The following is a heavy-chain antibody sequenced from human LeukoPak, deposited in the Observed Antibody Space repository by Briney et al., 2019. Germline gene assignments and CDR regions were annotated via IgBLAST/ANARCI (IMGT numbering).Heavy chain of an antibody. V-gene: IGHV3-53*01. CDR2: IYSGGST. J-gene: IGHJ3*02. D-gene: IGHD1-1*01. Sequence: GGSLRLSCAASGFTVSSNYMSWVRQAPGKGLEWVSVIYSGGSTYYADSVKGRFTISRDNSKNTLYLQMNSLRAEDTAVYFCAKRNWNDAFDIWGQGTMVTVSS. CDR1: GFTVSSNY. CDR3: AKRNWNDAFDI.